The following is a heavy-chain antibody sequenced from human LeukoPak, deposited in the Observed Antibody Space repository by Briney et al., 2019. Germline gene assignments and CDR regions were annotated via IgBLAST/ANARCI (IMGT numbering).Heavy chain of an antibody. Sequence: GASVKVSCKASGYTFTSYAMHWVRQAPGQRLEWMGWINAGNGNTKYSQKFQGRVTITRDTSASTAYMELSSLRSEDTAVYYCATILRGYSYGHDAFDIWGQGTMVTVSS. D-gene: IGHD5-18*01. J-gene: IGHJ3*02. CDR1: GYTFTSYA. CDR3: ATILRGYSYGHDAFDI. CDR2: INAGNGNT. V-gene: IGHV1-3*01.